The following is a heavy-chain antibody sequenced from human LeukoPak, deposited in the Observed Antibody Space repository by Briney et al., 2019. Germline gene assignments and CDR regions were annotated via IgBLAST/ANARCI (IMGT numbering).Heavy chain of an antibody. Sequence: ASVKVSCKASGYTFTGYYIHWVRQAPGQGLEWMGRTNPNNGGTNYAQKFQGRVTMTRDTSISTAYMELSRLRSDDTAVYYCARGGYYYDSSGYYDAFDIWGQGTMVTVSS. CDR3: ARGGYYYDSSGYYDAFDI. J-gene: IGHJ3*02. V-gene: IGHV1-2*06. CDR1: GYTFTGYY. CDR2: TNPNNGGT. D-gene: IGHD3-22*01.